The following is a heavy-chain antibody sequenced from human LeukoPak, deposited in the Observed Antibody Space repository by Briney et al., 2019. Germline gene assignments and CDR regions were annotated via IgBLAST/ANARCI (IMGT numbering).Heavy chain of an antibody. V-gene: IGHV3-7*01. J-gene: IGHJ4*02. CDR1: GLTFRSFW. D-gene: IGHD5-24*01. CDR2: INQDGSEK. CDR3: ARERDGRFDY. Sequence: PGGSLRLSCAVSGLTFRSFWMSWVRQAPGKGLEWVANINQDGSEKYIVDSVKGRFTISRDNSNNSLHLQMNTLRAEDTALYYCARERDGRFDYWGQGTLVTVSS.